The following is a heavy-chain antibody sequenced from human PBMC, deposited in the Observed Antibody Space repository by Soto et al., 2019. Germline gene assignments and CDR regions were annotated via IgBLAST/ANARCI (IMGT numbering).Heavy chain of an antibody. J-gene: IGHJ6*02. D-gene: IGHD6-19*01. CDR1: GFTFSSYA. Sequence: GGSLRLSCAASGFTFSSYAMHWVRQAPGKGLEWVAVISYDGSNKYYADSVKGRFTISRDNSKNTLYLQMNSLRAEDTAVYYCAREEVTVAGVYYYYGMDVWGQGTTVTVSS. CDR2: ISYDGSNK. V-gene: IGHV3-30-3*01. CDR3: AREEVTVAGVYYYYGMDV.